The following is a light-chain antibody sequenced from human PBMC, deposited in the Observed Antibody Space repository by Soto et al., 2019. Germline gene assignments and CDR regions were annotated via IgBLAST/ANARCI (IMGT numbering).Light chain of an antibody. CDR3: RTWGHGIRV. V-gene: IGLV4-69*01. Sequence: QLVLTQSPSASASLGASVKLTCTLSSGHSNYAIAWHQQQPEKGPRFLMKINRDGSHSRGDDIPDRFSGSISGAERYLTISRLQPEYEADCFCRTWGHGIRVLGGGTTRT. CDR1: SGHSNYA. J-gene: IGLJ3*02. CDR2: INRDGSH.